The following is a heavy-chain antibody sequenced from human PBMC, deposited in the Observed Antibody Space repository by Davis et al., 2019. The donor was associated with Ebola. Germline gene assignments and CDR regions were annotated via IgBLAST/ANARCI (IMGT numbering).Heavy chain of an antibody. D-gene: IGHD3-16*01. CDR3: AREAGVGGYYYFGMDV. Sequence: GESLKISCAASGFTFSSYSMNWVRQAPGKGLEWVAVISYDGSNKYYADSVKGRFTISRDNSKTTLYLQMNSLRAEDTAVFYCAREAGVGGYYYFGMDVWGQGTTVTVSS. V-gene: IGHV3-30*03. J-gene: IGHJ6*02. CDR2: ISYDGSNK. CDR1: GFTFSSYS.